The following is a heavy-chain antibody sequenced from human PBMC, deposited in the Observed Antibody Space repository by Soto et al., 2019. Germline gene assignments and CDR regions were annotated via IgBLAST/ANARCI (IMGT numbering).Heavy chain of an antibody. CDR3: ARREGTGWPF. CDR1: GYSFLNYW. V-gene: IGHV5-51*01. D-gene: IGHD6-19*01. Sequence: GESLKISCKTSGYSFLNYWIGWVRQMPGKGLEWMGIIYPGDSDTRYSPSFQGQVTISADKSLNTAYLQWSNLRTSDTAIYYCARREGTGWPFWGQGTLVTVSS. J-gene: IGHJ4*02. CDR2: IYPGDSDT.